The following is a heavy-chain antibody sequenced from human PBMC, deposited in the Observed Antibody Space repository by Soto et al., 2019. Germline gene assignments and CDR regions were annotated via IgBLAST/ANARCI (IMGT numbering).Heavy chain of an antibody. D-gene: IGHD2-8*01. CDR2: ISASGGST. CDR3: AKVHQYRVLRVYADFDY. J-gene: IGHJ4*02. V-gene: IGHV3-23*01. CDR1: GFTFSSYA. Sequence: EVQLLESGGGLVQPGGSLRLSCAASGFTFSSYAMSRVLQAPGKGLEWVSAISASGGSTYYADSVKGRFTISRDNSKNTLYLQMNSLRAEDTAVYYCAKVHQYRVLRVYADFDYWGQGTLVTVSS.